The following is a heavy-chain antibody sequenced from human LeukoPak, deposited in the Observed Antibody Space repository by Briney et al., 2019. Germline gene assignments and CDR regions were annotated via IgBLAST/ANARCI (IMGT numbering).Heavy chain of an antibody. CDR3: ARSCASGTGYPPSFDY. Sequence: PGGSLRPSCAASGFTFSSYDMHWVRQATGKGLEWVSGINTAGDTYYPGSVRGRFTISRENAKNSLYLQMNSLRAGDTAVYYCARSCASGTGYPPSFDYWGQGILVTVSS. D-gene: IGHD3-10*01. J-gene: IGHJ4*02. CDR2: INTAGDT. V-gene: IGHV3-13*01. CDR1: GFTFSSYD.